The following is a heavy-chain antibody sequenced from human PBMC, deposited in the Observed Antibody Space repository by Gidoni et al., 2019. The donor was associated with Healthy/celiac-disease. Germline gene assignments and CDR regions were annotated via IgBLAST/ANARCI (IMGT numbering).Heavy chain of an antibody. D-gene: IGHD5-12*01. CDR2: IIPILGIA. CDR1: GGTFSSYT. J-gene: IGHJ4*02. CDR3: ARDLGGYNSNY. V-gene: IGHV1-69*08. Sequence: QVQLVQSGAEVKKPGSSVKVSCKASGGTFSSYTSSWVRQAPGQGLEWMGRIIPILGIANYAQKFQGRVTITADKSTSTAYMELSSLRSEDTAVYYCARDLGGYNSNYWGQGTLVTVSS.